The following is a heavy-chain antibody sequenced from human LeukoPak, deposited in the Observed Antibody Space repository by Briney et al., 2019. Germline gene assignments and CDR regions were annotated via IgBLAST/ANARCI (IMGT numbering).Heavy chain of an antibody. Sequence: ASVKVSCKASGYTFTSYGISWVRQAPGQGLEWMGWMNPNSGNTGYAQKFQGRVTMTRNTSISTAYMELSSLRSEDTAVYYCARGIVWPSGLLTYYYDSSGYSYFLGWGQETLVTVSS. V-gene: IGHV1-8*02. J-gene: IGHJ4*02. CDR3: ARGIVWPSGLLTYYYDSSGYSYFLG. CDR2: MNPNSGNT. D-gene: IGHD3-22*01. CDR1: GYTFTSYG.